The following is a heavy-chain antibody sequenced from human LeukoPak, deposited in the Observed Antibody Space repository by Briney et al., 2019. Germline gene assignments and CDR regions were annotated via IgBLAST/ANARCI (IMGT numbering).Heavy chain of an antibody. CDR3: TAGLGKSDFDY. V-gene: IGHV3-15*01. CDR1: GFSFTNAW. J-gene: IGHJ4*02. CDR2: IKSKTDGGTT. D-gene: IGHD7-27*01. Sequence: GGSLRLSCAASGFSFTNAWMSWVRQAPGKGLEWVARIKSKTDGGTTDYAAPVKGRFTISTDDSKNTLYPQMNSLKTEDTAVYYCTAGLGKSDFDYWGQGSLVTVSS.